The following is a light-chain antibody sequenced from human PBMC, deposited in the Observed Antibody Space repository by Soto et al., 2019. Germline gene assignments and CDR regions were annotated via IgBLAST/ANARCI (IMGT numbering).Light chain of an antibody. J-gene: IGKJ4*01. Sequence: EIVMTQSPATLSVSPGERATLSCRASQSVSNNLAWYQQKPGQAPRLLIYFATTRATGNPARFSGSGSGTELTLTISSLQSEDFSVDYSQQYNKWPLTFGGGTKVETK. CDR1: QSVSNN. CDR3: QQYNKWPLT. CDR2: FAT. V-gene: IGKV3-15*01.